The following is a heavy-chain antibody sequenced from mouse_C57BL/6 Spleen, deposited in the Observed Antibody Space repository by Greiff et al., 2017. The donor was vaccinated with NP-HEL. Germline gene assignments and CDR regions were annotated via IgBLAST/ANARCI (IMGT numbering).Heavy chain of an antibody. J-gene: IGHJ4*01. D-gene: IGHD2-1*01. CDR2: GQGLEWIG. V-gene: IGHV1-87*01. CDR1: YTFSRRVH. Sequence: VKLMESGPELARPWASVKISCQAFYTFSRRVHFAIRDTNYWMQWVKQRPGQGLEWIGAIYPGNGDTSYNQKFKGKATLTADKSSSTAYMQLSSLTSEDSAVYYCAYLSMVTTLEGYAMDYWGQGTSVTVSS. CDR3: SEDSAVYYCAYLSMVTTLEGYAMDY.